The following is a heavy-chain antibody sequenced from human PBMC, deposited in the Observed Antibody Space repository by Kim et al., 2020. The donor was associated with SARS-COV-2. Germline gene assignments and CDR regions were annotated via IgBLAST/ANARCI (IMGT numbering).Heavy chain of an antibody. CDR1: GFTFSSYG. D-gene: IGHD6-25*01. CDR2: IDKSGTYT. V-gene: IGHV3-23*05. J-gene: IGHJ4*02. CDR3: AKEMAASLPFDY. Sequence: GGSLRLSCAASGFTFSSYGMDWVRRAPGKGLEWVTAIDKSGTYTFYADSVKGRFTISRDNSNNMLYLQMNSLRGDDTALYYCAKEMAASLPFDYWGQGILVTVSS.